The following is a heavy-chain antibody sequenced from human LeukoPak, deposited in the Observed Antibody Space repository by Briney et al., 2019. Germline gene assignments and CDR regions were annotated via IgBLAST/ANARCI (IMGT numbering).Heavy chain of an antibody. D-gene: IGHD2-2*01. J-gene: IGHJ4*02. CDR2: IYYSGST. CDR3: ARVVRYCSSTSCGYFDY. V-gene: IGHV4-31*03. Sequence: PSQTLSLTCTVSGGSISSGGYYWSWIRQHPGKGLEWVGYIYYSGSTYYNPSFKSRVTISVDTSKNQFSLKLSSVTAADTAVYYCARVVRYCSSTSCGYFDYWGQGTLVTVSS. CDR1: GGSISSGGYY.